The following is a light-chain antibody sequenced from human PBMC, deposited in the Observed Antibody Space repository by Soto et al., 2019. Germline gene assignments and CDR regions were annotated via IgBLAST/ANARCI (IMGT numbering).Light chain of an antibody. CDR3: QQYGSPVGLT. CDR1: QSLSRSQ. CDR2: DAS. J-gene: IGKJ4*01. Sequence: EIVLTQSPATLSLSPGERATLSCGASQSLSRSQLAWYQQKPGLAPRLLIYDASSRAIGIPHRFSGSGSGTDFTLTISRLEPEDFAVYYCQQYGSPVGLTFGGGTKIEIK. V-gene: IGKV3D-20*01.